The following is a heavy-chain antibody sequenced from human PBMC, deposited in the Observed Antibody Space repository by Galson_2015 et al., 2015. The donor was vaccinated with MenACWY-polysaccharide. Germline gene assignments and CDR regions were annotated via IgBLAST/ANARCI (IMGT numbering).Heavy chain of an antibody. J-gene: IGHJ6*02. CDR3: AKVHSYAYVNFYYGLDV. D-gene: IGHD5-18*01. CDR2: ISASGRST. V-gene: IGHV3-23*01. Sequence: SLRLSCAASGFTFSSYAMTWVRQAPGEGPEWVSTISASGRSTFYADSVKGRFTISRDNSKNTLYLQLNSLRAEDTSVYYCAKVHSYAYVNFYYGLDVWGQGTTVTVSS. CDR1: GFTFSSYA.